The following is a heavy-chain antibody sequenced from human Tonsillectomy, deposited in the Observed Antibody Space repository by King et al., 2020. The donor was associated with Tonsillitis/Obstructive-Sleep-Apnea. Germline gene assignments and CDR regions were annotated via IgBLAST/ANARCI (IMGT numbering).Heavy chain of an antibody. CDR3: AREQPVYCGDTTCYNWFDP. CDR1: GYRFTNYV. V-gene: IGHV1-18*01. Sequence: QLVQSGAEMKKPGASVKVSCKASGYRFTNYVISWVRQAPGQGLEWMGWISTYNGNTNYAQKLQGRVTMTTDTSTSTVYMELRSLRSDETAVSYCAREQPVYCGDTTCYNWFDPWGQGTLVTVSS. D-gene: IGHD2-2*01. CDR2: ISTYNGNT. J-gene: IGHJ5*02.